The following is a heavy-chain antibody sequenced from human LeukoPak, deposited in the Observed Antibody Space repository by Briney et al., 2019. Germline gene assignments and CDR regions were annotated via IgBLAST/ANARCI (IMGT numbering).Heavy chain of an antibody. Sequence: ASVKVSCKASGYTFTRYYMHWGRQAPGQGLEWMGWINPNSGGTNYAQKFQGRVTMTRDTSITTAYMELSRLRSDDTAVYYCARSSGSGPIDYWGQGTLVTVSS. J-gene: IGHJ4*02. CDR3: ARSSGSGPIDY. CDR2: INPNSGGT. D-gene: IGHD3-22*01. CDR1: GYTFTRYY. V-gene: IGHV1-2*02.